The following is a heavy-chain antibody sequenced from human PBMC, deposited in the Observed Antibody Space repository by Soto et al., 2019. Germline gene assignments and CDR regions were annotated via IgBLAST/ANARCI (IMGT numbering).Heavy chain of an antibody. V-gene: IGHV3-23*01. J-gene: IGHJ4*02. D-gene: IGHD4-17*01. CDR3: AKESQPEHYGDTLFDY. Sequence: EVQLLESGGALVRPGGSLRLSCAASGFSFNNYALSWVRQAPGKGLEWVSTFSAGGRAYYAASMQGRFTIARDSSQDTVHLQISDLRPEDTAVYYCAKESQPEHYGDTLFDYWGQGTRVTVSS. CDR1: GFSFNNYA. CDR2: FSAGGRA.